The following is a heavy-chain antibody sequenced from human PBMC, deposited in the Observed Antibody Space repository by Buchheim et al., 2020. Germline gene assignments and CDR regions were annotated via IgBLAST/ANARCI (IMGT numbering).Heavy chain of an antibody. V-gene: IGHV4-30-2*01. D-gene: IGHD3-22*01. CDR3: ARGGDSSGRPIDY. Sequence: QLQLQEPGSGLVKPSQTLSLTCAVSGGSISSGGYSWSWIRQPPGKGLEWIGYIYHSGSTYYNPSLKSRVTISVDRSKNQFSLKLSSVTAADTAVYYCARGGDSSGRPIDYWGQGTL. J-gene: IGHJ4*02. CDR1: GGSISSGGYS. CDR2: IYHSGST.